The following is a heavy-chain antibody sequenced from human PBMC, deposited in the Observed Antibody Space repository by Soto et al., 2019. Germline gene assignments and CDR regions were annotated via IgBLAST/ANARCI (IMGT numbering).Heavy chain of an antibody. CDR3: AKIVVPAAMDYYYYGMDV. CDR2: IWYDGSNK. D-gene: IGHD2-2*01. Sequence: GGSLRLSCAASGFTFSSYGMHWVRQAPGKGLEWVAVIWYDGSNKYYADSVKGRFTISRDNSKNTLYLQMNSLRAEDTAVYYCAKIVVPAAMDYYYYGMDVWGQGTTVTVSS. J-gene: IGHJ6*02. CDR1: GFTFSSYG. V-gene: IGHV3-33*06.